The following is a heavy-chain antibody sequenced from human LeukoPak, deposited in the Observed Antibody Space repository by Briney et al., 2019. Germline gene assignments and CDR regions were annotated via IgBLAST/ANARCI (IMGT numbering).Heavy chain of an antibody. V-gene: IGHV4-30-2*02. CDR1: GGSISSGGYS. D-gene: IGHD2-2*02. J-gene: IGHJ6*03. CDR2: IYHSGST. CDR3: ASFPRRSVPAAIFGRGYYYYYMDV. Sequence: SETLSLTCAVSGGSISSGGYSWSWIRQPPGKGLEWIGYIYHSGSTYYNPSLKSRVTISVDTSKNQFSLKLSSVTAADTAVYYCASFPRRSVPAAIFGRGYYYYYMDVWGKGTTVTVSS.